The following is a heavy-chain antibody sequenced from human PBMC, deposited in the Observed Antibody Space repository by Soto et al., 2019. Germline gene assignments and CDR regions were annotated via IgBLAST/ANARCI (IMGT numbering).Heavy chain of an antibody. CDR1: GYSFTSYW. CDR3: ARDEYSSSSPYFQH. V-gene: IGHV5-10-1*01. J-gene: IGHJ1*01. D-gene: IGHD6-6*01. CDR2: IDPSDSYT. Sequence: GRSLKISCEDSGYSFTSYWISWVFEKLGKGREWMGRIDPSDSYTNYSPSFQGHVTISADKSISTAYLQWSSLKASDTAMYYCARDEYSSSSPYFQHWGQGTLVTVSS.